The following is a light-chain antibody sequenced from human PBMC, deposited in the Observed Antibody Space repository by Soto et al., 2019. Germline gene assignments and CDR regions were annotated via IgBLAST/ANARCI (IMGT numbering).Light chain of an antibody. CDR1: QSVSGY. CDR2: ADS. V-gene: IGKV3-11*01. Sequence: EIVLTQSPATLSLSPGETATLSCRASQSVSGYIGWYHQKPGQAPRLLIYADSNRATGIPARFSGSGSGTDFTLTISSLEPEDFSVYCCQQRYNWPITFGQGTRLEIK. J-gene: IGKJ5*01. CDR3: QQRYNWPIT.